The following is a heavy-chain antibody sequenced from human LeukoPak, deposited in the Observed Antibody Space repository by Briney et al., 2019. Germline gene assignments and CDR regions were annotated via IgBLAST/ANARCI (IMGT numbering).Heavy chain of an antibody. Sequence: SQTLSLTCTVSGGSINSGGYFWNWIRQHPGRGLGWIGSIYYTGSTSYYPSLKSRLTISIATSKNQFSLRLNSVIAADTAVYYCARERFAGGYRYLDYWGQGTLVTVSS. V-gene: IGHV4-31*03. CDR1: GGSINSGGYF. CDR2: IYYTGST. D-gene: IGHD2-8*02. CDR3: ARERFAGGYRYLDY. J-gene: IGHJ4*02.